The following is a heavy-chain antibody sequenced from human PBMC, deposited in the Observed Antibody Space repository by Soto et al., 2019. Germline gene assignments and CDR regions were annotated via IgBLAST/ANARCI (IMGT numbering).Heavy chain of an antibody. V-gene: IGHV1-46*01. CDR3: ARDLKRYYDSSGYGYYYYGMDV. Sequence: GASVKVSCKASGYTFTSYYMHWVRQAPGQGLEWMGIINPSGGSTSYAQKFQGRVTMTRDTSTSTVYMELRSLRSEDTAVYYCARDLKRYYDSSGYGYYYYGMDVWGQGTTVTVSS. D-gene: IGHD3-22*01. CDR1: GYTFTSYY. J-gene: IGHJ6*02. CDR2: INPSGGST.